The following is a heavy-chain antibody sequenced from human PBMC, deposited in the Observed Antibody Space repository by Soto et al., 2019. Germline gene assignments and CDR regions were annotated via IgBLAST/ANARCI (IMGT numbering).Heavy chain of an antibody. CDR2: ISGSGGST. J-gene: IGHJ3*02. D-gene: IGHD3-3*01. CDR3: AKDRFNAQTIFGTLDAFDI. Sequence: GGSLRLSCAASGFTFSSYAMSWVRQAPGKGLEWDSAISGSGGSTYYADSVKGRFTISRDNSKNTLYLQMNSLRAEDTAVYYCAKDRFNAQTIFGTLDAFDIWGQGTMVTVSS. CDR1: GFTFSSYA. V-gene: IGHV3-23*01.